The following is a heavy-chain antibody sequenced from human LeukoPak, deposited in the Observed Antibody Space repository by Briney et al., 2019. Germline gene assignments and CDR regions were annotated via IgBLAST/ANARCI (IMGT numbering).Heavy chain of an antibody. J-gene: IGHJ4*02. CDR1: GFTFSSYS. V-gene: IGHV3-23*01. Sequence: GGSLRLSCAASGFTFSSYSMNWVRQAPGKGLEWVSAISGSGGSTYYADSVKGRFTISRDNSKNTLYLQMNSLRAEDTAVYYCAKNALFGVVISYFDYWGQGTLVTVSS. D-gene: IGHD3-3*01. CDR2: ISGSGGST. CDR3: AKNALFGVVISYFDY.